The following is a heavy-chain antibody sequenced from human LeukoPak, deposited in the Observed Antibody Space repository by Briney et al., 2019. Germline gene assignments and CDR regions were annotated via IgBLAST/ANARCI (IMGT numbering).Heavy chain of an antibody. CDR3: ARWDRDAFDI. J-gene: IGHJ3*02. CDR1: GFTVSSNY. D-gene: IGHD1-26*01. CDR2: IYSGGST. V-gene: IGHV3-53*01. Sequence: WGSLRLSCAASGFTVSSNYMSWVRQAPGKGLEWVSVIYSGGSTYYADSVKGRFTISRDNSKNTLYLQMDSLRAEDTAVYYCARWDRDAFDIWGQGTMATVSS.